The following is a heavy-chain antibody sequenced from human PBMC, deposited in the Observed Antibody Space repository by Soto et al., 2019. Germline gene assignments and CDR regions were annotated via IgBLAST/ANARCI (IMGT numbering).Heavy chain of an antibody. J-gene: IGHJ4*02. CDR3: ARALAIDWYTYYLDY. D-gene: IGHD3-9*01. V-gene: IGHV4-59*08. CDR1: GASISGYH. Sequence: QVQLQESGPGLVKPSETLSLTCTVSGASISGYHWSWIRQFPGKGLECLGYISYSGATNYNPSLNSRITRSIDTSKNQFSLQLNSVTAADTAVYYCARALAIDWYTYYLDYWGQGPLVTVSS. CDR2: ISYSGAT.